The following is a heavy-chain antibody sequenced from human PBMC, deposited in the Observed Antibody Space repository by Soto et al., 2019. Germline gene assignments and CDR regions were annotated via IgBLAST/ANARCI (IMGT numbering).Heavy chain of an antibody. CDR3: ARARENYDYVWDPYYFDY. J-gene: IGHJ4*02. Sequence: PGGSLRLSCAASGFTFSDYYMSWIRQAPGKGLEWVSYISSSSSYTNYADSVKGRFTISRDNAKNSLYLQMNSLRAEDTAVYYCARARENYDYVWDPYYFDYWGQGTLVTVSS. CDR2: ISSSSSYT. D-gene: IGHD3-16*01. CDR1: GFTFSDYY. V-gene: IGHV3-11*06.